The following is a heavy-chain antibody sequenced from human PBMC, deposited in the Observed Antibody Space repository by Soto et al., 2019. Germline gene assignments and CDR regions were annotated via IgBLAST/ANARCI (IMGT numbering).Heavy chain of an antibody. CDR2: IYYSGST. CDR3: ARWLGYGPHFDY. CDR1: GGSISSGDYY. D-gene: IGHD5-12*01. J-gene: IGHJ4*02. V-gene: IGHV4-30-4*01. Sequence: QVQLQESGPGLVKPSQTLSLTCTVFGGSISSGDYYWSWIRQPPGKGLEWIGYIYYSGSTYYNPSLKSRMTISVDTSKNQFSLKLTSVTAADTAVYYCARWLGYGPHFDYWGQGTLVTVSS.